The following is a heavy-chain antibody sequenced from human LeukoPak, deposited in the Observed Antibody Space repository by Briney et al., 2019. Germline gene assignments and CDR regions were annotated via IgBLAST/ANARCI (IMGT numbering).Heavy chain of an antibody. J-gene: IGHJ4*02. CDR1: GGSISSLY. CDR2: IYYTGST. V-gene: IGHV4-59*08. D-gene: IGHD6-6*01. Sequence: PSETLSLTCSVSGGSISSLYWSWIRQPPGKGLEGIGYIYYTGSTNYNPSLKSRVTMFVDMSKNQLSLRLSSVTAADTAVYYCARHRAYSSSSPFDYWGQGTLVTVSS. CDR3: ARHRAYSSSSPFDY.